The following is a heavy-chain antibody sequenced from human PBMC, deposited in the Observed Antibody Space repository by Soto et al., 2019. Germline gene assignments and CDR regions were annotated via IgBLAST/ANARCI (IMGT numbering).Heavy chain of an antibody. CDR1: GGSISSANYY. CDR2: IYYRGSA. Sequence: QVRLQESGPGLVKPSQTLSLTCIVSGGSISSANYYWSWIRQPPGKGLEWIGYIYYRGSAYYNPSLNNRGTKPLDTSKNQYSLKQSSVTAADAAMEYCAKDRGVSYPFDSGGQGTLVTVAS. V-gene: IGHV4-30-4*01. CDR3: AKDRGVSYPFDS. D-gene: IGHD2-15*01. J-gene: IGHJ4*02.